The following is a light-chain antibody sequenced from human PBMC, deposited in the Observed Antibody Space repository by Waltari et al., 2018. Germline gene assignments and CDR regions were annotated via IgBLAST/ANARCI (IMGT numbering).Light chain of an antibody. Sequence: SVLTQSPGTLSLSPGELATLSCRASQILTANYLAWYHQKPGQAPRLLIYSASTRATDIPDRFSGFGSGSDFTLTISGLEPEDFGVYYCQQYGSSPSTFGQGTRLEIK. J-gene: IGKJ2*02. V-gene: IGKV3-20*01. CDR2: SAS. CDR1: QILTANY. CDR3: QQYGSSPST.